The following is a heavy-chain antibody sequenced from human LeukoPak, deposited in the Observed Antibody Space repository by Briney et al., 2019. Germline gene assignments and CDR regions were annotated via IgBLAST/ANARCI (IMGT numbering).Heavy chain of an antibody. Sequence: SETLSLTCTVSGGSISSYYWSWIWQPPGKGLEWIGYIYYSGSTNYNPSLKSRVTISVDTSKNQFSLKLSSVTAADTAVYYCARAIFYGSGSYFDPWGQGTLVTVSS. CDR2: IYYSGST. D-gene: IGHD3-10*01. CDR3: ARAIFYGSGSYFDP. V-gene: IGHV4-59*01. J-gene: IGHJ5*02. CDR1: GGSISSYY.